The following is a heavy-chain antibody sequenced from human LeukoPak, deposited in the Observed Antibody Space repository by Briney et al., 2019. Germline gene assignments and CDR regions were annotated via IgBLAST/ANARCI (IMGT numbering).Heavy chain of an antibody. CDR3: ARHFGGVSAGLWFGELSGYYGMDV. J-gene: IGHJ6*02. Sequence: HGESLKISCKGSGYSFTSSWISWVRQMPGKGLEWMGRIDPSDSYTNYSPSFQGHVTISADKSISTAYLQWSSLKASDTAMYYCARHFGGVSAGLWFGELSGYYGMDVWGQGTTVTVSS. CDR1: GYSFTSSW. V-gene: IGHV5-10-1*01. D-gene: IGHD3-10*01. CDR2: IDPSDSYT.